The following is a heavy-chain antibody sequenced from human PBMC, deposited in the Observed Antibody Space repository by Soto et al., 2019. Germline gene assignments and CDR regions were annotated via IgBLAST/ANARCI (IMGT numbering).Heavy chain of an antibody. CDR3: ARVELLSATHAFDI. CDR2: ISAYNGNT. Sequence: ASVKVSCKASGYTFTSYGISWVRQAPGHGLEWMGWISAYNGNTNYAQKLQGRVTMTTDTSTSTAYMELRSLRSDDTAVYYCARVELLSATHAFDIWGQGTMVTVSS. CDR1: GYTFTSYG. J-gene: IGHJ3*02. V-gene: IGHV1-18*01. D-gene: IGHD1-7*01.